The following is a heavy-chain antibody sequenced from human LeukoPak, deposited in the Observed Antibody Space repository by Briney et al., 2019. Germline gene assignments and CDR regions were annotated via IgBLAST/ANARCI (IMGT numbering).Heavy chain of an antibody. J-gene: IGHJ5*02. Sequence: PSETLSLTCTVSGVSVSSGSYYWSWIRQPPGKGLEWIGYIYYSGSANYNPSLKSRVTISADTSKNQFSLKLSSVTAADTAVYYCATWAPYDSSGYLFDPWGQGALVTVSS. CDR3: ATWAPYDSSGYLFDP. CDR2: IYYSGSA. D-gene: IGHD3-22*01. CDR1: GVSVSSGSYY. V-gene: IGHV4-61*01.